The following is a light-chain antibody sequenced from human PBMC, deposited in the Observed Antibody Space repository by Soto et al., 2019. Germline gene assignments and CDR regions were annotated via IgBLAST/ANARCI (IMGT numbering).Light chain of an antibody. Sequence: DIQMTQSPSSLSASVGDIVTITCQASQDISNYLNWYQQKPGKAPKLLIYDASNLETGVPSRFSRSGSGTDFTFTISSLQPEDIATYYCQQYDNLPFTFGPGTKVDIK. CDR1: QDISNY. CDR3: QQYDNLPFT. V-gene: IGKV1-33*01. CDR2: DAS. J-gene: IGKJ3*01.